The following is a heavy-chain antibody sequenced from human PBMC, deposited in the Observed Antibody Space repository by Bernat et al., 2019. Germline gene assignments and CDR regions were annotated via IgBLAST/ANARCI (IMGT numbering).Heavy chain of an antibody. CDR1: GYSFTSYW. Sequence: EVQLVQSGAEVKKPGESLKISCKGSGYSFTSYWIDWVRQMPRKGLEWMGIIYPGDSDTRYSPSFQGQVTISADKSISTAYLQWSSLKASDTAMYYCARQYPVAGSGYYYYYGMDVWGQGTTVTVSS. V-gene: IGHV5-51*01. D-gene: IGHD6-19*01. CDR3: ARQYPVAGSGYYYYYGMDV. CDR2: IYPGDSDT. J-gene: IGHJ6*02.